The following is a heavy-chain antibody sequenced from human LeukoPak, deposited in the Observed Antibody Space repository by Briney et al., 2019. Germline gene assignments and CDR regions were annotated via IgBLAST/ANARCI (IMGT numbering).Heavy chain of an antibody. CDR1: GFIFSSYG. CDR2: ISSSGTYI. D-gene: IGHD3-22*01. J-gene: IGHJ3*02. V-gene: IGHV3-21*01. Sequence: GGSLRLSCAASGFIFSSYGMSWVRQAPGKGLEWVSCISSSGTYIYYLDSVKGRFTVSRDNAKNSLYLQMNTLRAEDTAVYYCVRVRAPKYDSSGPYALYAFEIWGQGTMVTVSS. CDR3: VRVRAPKYDSSGPYALYAFEI.